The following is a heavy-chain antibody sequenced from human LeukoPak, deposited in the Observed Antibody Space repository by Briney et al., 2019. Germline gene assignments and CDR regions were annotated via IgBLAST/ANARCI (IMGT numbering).Heavy chain of an antibody. CDR2: ISWNSGDI. V-gene: IGHV3-9*01. D-gene: IGHD2-21*02. CDR1: GFTFSSYD. Sequence: PGGSLRLSCAASGFTFSSYDMHWVRQAPGKGLEWVASISWNSGDIVHADSVKGRFTISRDNAKNSLYLQMDSLRTEDTALYYCVKSGGYATAIRYFDLWGRGTLVTVSS. CDR3: VKSGGYATAIRYFDL. J-gene: IGHJ2*01.